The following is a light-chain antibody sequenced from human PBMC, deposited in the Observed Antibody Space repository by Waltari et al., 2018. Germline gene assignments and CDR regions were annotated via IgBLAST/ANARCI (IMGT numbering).Light chain of an antibody. Sequence: DIQMTQSPFSLSASVGDRGTITCRASQDIRNDLGWYQQQPGKAPKRLIYSASSLQSGVPSRFSGSGSGTEFTLTISSLQPEDFATYYCLQHNSFPRSFGQGTKVEIK. CDR1: QDIRND. CDR2: SAS. CDR3: LQHNSFPRS. J-gene: IGKJ1*01. V-gene: IGKV1-17*01.